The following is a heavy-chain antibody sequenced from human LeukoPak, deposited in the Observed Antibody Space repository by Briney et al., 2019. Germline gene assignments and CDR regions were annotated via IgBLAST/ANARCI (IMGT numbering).Heavy chain of an antibody. Sequence: PSETLSLICTVSGGSISSYYWSWIRQPAGKGLEWIGRIYTSGSTDYNPSLKSRVTMSVDTSKNQFSLKLSSVTAADTAVYYCARVIYDSSGYYIPRGFDYWGQGTLVTVSS. CDR1: GGSISSYY. V-gene: IGHV4-4*07. CDR2: IYTSGST. CDR3: ARVIYDSSGYYIPRGFDY. D-gene: IGHD3-22*01. J-gene: IGHJ4*02.